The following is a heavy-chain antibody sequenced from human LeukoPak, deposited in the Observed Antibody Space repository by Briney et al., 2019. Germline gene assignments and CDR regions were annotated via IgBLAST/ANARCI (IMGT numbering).Heavy chain of an antibody. Sequence: AGSLRLSCAASGFTFSSYSMSWVRQAPGKGLEWVSSISSSSSYIYYADSVNGRFTIYRDNAKNSLYLQMHSLRAEDTAVYYCARAGSAWQYYFDYWGQGTLVTVSS. CDR2: ISSSSSYI. V-gene: IGHV3-21*01. J-gene: IGHJ4*02. CDR1: GFTFSSYS. CDR3: ARAGSAWQYYFDY. D-gene: IGHD3-10*01.